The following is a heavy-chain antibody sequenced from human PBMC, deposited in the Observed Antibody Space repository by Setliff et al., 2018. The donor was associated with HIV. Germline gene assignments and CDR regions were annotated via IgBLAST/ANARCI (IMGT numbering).Heavy chain of an antibody. V-gene: IGHV4-4*08. D-gene: IGHD3-16*01. CDR2: IYTGGST. CDR1: GGSISGFH. Sequence: PSETLSLTCTVSGGSISGFHWSWIRQSPGKGLEWIGYIYTGGSTNYNPSLKRRVTISVDTSKSQFSLKLNSVTAADTAVYDCARELGASPHDVFDIWGQGTMVTVSS. J-gene: IGHJ3*02. CDR3: ARELGASPHDVFDI.